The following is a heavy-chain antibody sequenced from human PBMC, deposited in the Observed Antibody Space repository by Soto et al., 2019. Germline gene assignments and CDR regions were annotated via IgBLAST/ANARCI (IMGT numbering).Heavy chain of an antibody. CDR2: IYYSGST. V-gene: IGHV4-30-4*01. Sequence: PSETLSLTCTVSGGSISSGDYYWRWIRQPPGKGLEWIGYIYYSGSTYYNPSLKSRVTISVDTSKNQFSLKLSSVTAADTAVYYCARYCRYYYFWSGSGRNYYYYGMDVWGQGTTVTVSS. CDR3: ARYCRYYYFWSGSGRNYYYYGMDV. D-gene: IGHD3-3*01. CDR1: GGSISSGDYY. J-gene: IGHJ6*02.